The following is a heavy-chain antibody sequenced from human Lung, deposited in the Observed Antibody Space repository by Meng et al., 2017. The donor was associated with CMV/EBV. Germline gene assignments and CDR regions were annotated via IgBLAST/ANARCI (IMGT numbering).Heavy chain of an antibody. D-gene: IGHD6-6*01. J-gene: IGHJ5*02. CDR1: GFSLSTSGVG. Sequence: QNTVNVSGPTVVKPTQTLPLTCTFSGFSLSTSGVGVGWIRQPPGKALECLAIIYGDDEKRYSPSLESRLTVTKDTSKNQVVLTMTNMVPVDTATYYCARAAARPSDWFDPWGQGTLVTVSS. CDR2: IYGDDEK. CDR3: ARAAARPSDWFDP. V-gene: IGHV2-5*02.